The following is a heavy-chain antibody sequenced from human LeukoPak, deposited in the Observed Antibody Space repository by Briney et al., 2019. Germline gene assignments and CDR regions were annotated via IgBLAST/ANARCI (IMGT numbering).Heavy chain of an antibody. J-gene: IGHJ6*03. Sequence: GGSLRLSCAASGFTFSTFAMIWVRQAPGKGLEWVAFIRYDGSNKYYADSVKGRFTISRDNSKNTLYLQMNSLRAGDTAVYYCAKANYCSSTSCYYHYYYYYYMDVWGKGTTVTISS. CDR1: GFTFSTFA. D-gene: IGHD2-2*01. V-gene: IGHV3-30*02. CDR3: AKANYCSSTSCYYHYYYYYYMDV. CDR2: IRYDGSNK.